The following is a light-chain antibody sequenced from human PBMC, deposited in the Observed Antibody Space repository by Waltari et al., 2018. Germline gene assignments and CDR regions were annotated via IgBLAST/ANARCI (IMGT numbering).Light chain of an antibody. Sequence: DIQMTQSPSTLSASIGDRVTITCRASQSISGWLAWYQQKPGKAPKLLIYRASTLESGVPSRFSGSGSGAEFTLTISSLQPDDCATYYCQQYHSYWTFGQGTKVEIK. CDR1: QSISGW. J-gene: IGKJ1*01. V-gene: IGKV1-5*03. CDR3: QQYHSYWT. CDR2: RAS.